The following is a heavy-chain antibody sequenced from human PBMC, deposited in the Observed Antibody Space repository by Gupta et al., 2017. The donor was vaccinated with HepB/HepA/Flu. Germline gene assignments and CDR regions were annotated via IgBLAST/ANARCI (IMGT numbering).Heavy chain of an antibody. CDR3: ARGPPSQTNYYYYYMDV. J-gene: IGHJ6*03. Sequence: QVQLVQSGAEVKKPGSSVKVSCKASGGTFSSYAISWVRQAPGQGLEWMGEIIPIFGTANYAQKFQGRVTITADKSTSTAYMELSSLRSEDTAVYYCARGPPSQTNYYYYYMDVWGKGTTVTVSS. D-gene: IGHD1/OR15-1a*01. V-gene: IGHV1-69*06. CDR2: IIPIFGTA. CDR1: GGTFSSYA.